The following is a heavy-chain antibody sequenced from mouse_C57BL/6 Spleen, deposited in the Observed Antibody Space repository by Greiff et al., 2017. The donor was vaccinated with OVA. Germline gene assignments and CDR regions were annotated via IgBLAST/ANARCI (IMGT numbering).Heavy chain of an antibody. J-gene: IGHJ2*01. V-gene: IGHV5-6*01. CDR1: GFTFSSYG. CDR3: ARHDYYDYDAYFDY. D-gene: IGHD2-4*01. Sequence: EVQLQESGGDLVKPGGSLKLSCAASGFTFSSYGMSWVRQTPDKRLEWVATISSGGSYTYYPDSVKGRFTISRDNAKNTLYLQMSSLKSEDTAMYYCARHDYYDYDAYFDYWGQGTTLTVSS. CDR2: ISSGGSYT.